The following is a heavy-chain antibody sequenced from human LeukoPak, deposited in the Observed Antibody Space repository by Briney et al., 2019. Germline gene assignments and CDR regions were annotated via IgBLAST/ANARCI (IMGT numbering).Heavy chain of an antibody. Sequence: SETLSLTCTVSGDSTSSYYWSWIRQPPGKGLEWIGNIFYSGSPNYNPSLKSRVTTSFDTSKNQFSLKLSFVTAADTAVYYCARVGHIVAAGTYDYWGQGTLVTVSS. CDR2: IFYSGSP. V-gene: IGHV4-59*12. D-gene: IGHD6-13*01. CDR1: GDSTSSYY. CDR3: ARVGHIVAAGTYDY. J-gene: IGHJ4*02.